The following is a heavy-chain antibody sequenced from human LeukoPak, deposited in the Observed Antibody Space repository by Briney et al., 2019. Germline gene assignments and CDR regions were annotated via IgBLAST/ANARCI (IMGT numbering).Heavy chain of an antibody. J-gene: IGHJ6*04. CDR1: GYTFTSYY. V-gene: IGHV1-8*02. D-gene: IGHD3-10*01. CDR2: MNPNSGNT. CDR3: ARGILWFGDDV. Sequence: GASVKVSCKASGYTFTSYYMHWVRQAPGQGLEWMGWMNPNSGNTGYAQKFQGRVTMTRNTSIITAYMELSSLRSEDTAVYYCARGILWFGDDVWGKGTTVTISS.